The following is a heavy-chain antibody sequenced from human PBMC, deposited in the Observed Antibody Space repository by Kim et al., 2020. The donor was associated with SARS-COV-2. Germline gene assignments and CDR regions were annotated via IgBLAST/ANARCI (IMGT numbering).Heavy chain of an antibody. D-gene: IGHD6-19*01. Sequence: YYSTSLKTRLTISKDTSKNQVVLTMTNMDPVDTATYYYARIARSSGSFDYWGQGTLVTVSS. CDR3: ARIARSSGSFDY. V-gene: IGHV2-70*01. J-gene: IGHJ4*02.